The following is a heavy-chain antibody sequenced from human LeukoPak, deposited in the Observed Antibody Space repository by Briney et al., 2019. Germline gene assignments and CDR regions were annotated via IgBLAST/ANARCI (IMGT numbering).Heavy chain of an antibody. D-gene: IGHD6-19*01. CDR1: GFTFSSYD. V-gene: IGHV3-66*01. Sequence: GGSLRFSCAASGFTFSSYDMNWVRQAPGKGLEWVSVIYSGGDTYYADSVKGRFTISRDNSKNMIYLEMSSLKAEDTAVYYCARERNLEIAVAGTIFDYWGQGTLVTVSS. J-gene: IGHJ4*02. CDR2: IYSGGDT. CDR3: ARERNLEIAVAGTIFDY.